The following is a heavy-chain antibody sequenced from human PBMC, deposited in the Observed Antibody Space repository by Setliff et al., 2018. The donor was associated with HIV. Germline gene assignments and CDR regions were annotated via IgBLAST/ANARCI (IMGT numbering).Heavy chain of an antibody. Sequence: SETMSLTCAVYGGSFSSHSWTWIRQPPGKGLEWIGEINRSGSANYNRSLKSRVTMSVDTSKRQFSLKLDSVTAADKAIYYCVRQSTVAAAGFEFWGQGALVTVSS. V-gene: IGHV4-34*01. J-gene: IGHJ4*02. D-gene: IGHD6-13*01. CDR3: VRQSTVAAAGFEF. CDR2: INRSGSA. CDR1: GGSFSSHS.